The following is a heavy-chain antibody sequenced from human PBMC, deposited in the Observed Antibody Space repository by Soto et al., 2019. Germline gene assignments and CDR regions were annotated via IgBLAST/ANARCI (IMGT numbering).Heavy chain of an antibody. CDR1: GFSLSTSGVG. Sequence: QITLKESGPTLVKPTQTLTLTCTFSGFSLSTSGVGVGWIRQPPGKALEWLALIYLDDDKRYSPSLKSRLTITKDTSKNQVVLTMTNMDPVDTATYYCAHRGLARGLFDYWGQGTLVTVSS. CDR3: AHRGLARGLFDY. CDR2: IYLDDDK. J-gene: IGHJ4*02. V-gene: IGHV2-5*02. D-gene: IGHD5-12*01.